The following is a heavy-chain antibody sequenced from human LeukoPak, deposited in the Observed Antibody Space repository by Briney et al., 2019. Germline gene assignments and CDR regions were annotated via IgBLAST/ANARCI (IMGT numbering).Heavy chain of an antibody. J-gene: IGHJ4*02. CDR2: IKSKTDGGTT. D-gene: IGHD1-7*01. V-gene: IGHV3-15*01. Sequence: GGSLRLSCAASGFTFNYSWMTWVRQAPGKGLEWVGRIKSKTDGGTTDYAAPVKGRFTISRDDSKNTLYLQMNSLKTEDTAVYYCTDITGPTDYWGQGTLVTVSS. CDR1: GFTFNYSW. CDR3: TDITGPTDY.